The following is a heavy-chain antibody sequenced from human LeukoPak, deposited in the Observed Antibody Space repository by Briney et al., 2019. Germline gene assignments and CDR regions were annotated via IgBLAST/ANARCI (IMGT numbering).Heavy chain of an antibody. Sequence: GGSLRLSCAASGFTFGDYAMHWVRQAPGKGLEWVSGISWNSGSIGYADSVKGRFTISRDNAKNSLYLQMNSLRAEDTALYYCARGHYGSGVHFDYWGQGTLVTVSS. CDR2: ISWNSGSI. D-gene: IGHD3-10*01. J-gene: IGHJ4*02. CDR3: ARGHYGSGVHFDY. V-gene: IGHV3-9*01. CDR1: GFTFGDYA.